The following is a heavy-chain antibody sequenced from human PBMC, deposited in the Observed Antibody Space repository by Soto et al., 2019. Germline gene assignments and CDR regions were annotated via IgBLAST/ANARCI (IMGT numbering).Heavy chain of an antibody. D-gene: IGHD3-22*01. CDR2: ISGSDGST. V-gene: IGHV3-23*01. J-gene: IGHJ4*02. CDR1: GFTFSTYA. CDR3: AKYGYYYDSTGHFDY. Sequence: GGSLRLSCAASGFTFSTYAMSWVRQAPGKGLEWVSAISGSDGSTFYADSVKGRFTISRDNSKNTLYLQMNSLRAEDMAVYYCAKYGYYYDSTGHFDYWGQGTLVTVSS.